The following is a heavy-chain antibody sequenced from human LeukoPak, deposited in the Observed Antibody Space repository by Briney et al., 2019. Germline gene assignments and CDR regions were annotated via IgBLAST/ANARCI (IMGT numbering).Heavy chain of an antibody. D-gene: IGHD3-3*01. CDR3: ASGLYDFWSGIDY. CDR2: ISSSSSYI. J-gene: IGHJ4*02. CDR1: GFTFSSYS. Sequence: PGGSLRLSCAASGFTFSSYSMNWVRQAPGKGLEWVSSISSSSSYIYYADSVKGRFTISRDNAKNSLYLQMNSLRAEDTAVYYCASGLYDFWSGIDYWGQGTLVTVSS. V-gene: IGHV3-21*01.